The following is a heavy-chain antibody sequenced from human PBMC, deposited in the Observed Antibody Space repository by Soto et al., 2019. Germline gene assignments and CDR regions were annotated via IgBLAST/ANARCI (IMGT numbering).Heavy chain of an antibody. CDR1: GYTFTSYD. CDR3: ARWKIYDCWSGLLYYYYYMDV. Sequence: ASVKVSCKASGYTFTSYDINWVRQATGQGLEWMGWMNPNSGNTGYAQKFQGRVTMTRNTSISTAYMELSSLRSEDTAVYYCARWKIYDCWSGLLYYYYYMDVWGKGTTVTVSS. V-gene: IGHV1-8*01. CDR2: MNPNSGNT. J-gene: IGHJ6*03. D-gene: IGHD3-3*01.